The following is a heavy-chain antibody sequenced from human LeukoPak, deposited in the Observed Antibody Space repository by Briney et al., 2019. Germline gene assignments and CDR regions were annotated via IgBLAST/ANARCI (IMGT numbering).Heavy chain of an antibody. CDR3: ARVDGYNDAFDI. J-gene: IGHJ3*02. CDR1: GGSISSSSYY. CDR2: IYYSGST. V-gene: IGHV4-39*01. Sequence: SETLSLTCTVSGGSISSSSYYWGWIRQPPGKGLEWIGSIYYSGSTYYNPSLKSRVTISVETSKNQFSLKLSSVTAADTAVYYCARVDGYNDAFDIWGQGTMVTVSS. D-gene: IGHD5-24*01.